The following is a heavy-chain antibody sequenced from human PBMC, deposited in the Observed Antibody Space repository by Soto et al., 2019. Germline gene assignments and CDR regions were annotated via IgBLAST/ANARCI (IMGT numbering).Heavy chain of an antibody. CDR2: ISYDGSNK. D-gene: IGHD1-1*01. CDR3: AREWTGSFDY. CDR1: GFTFSSYA. Sequence: LRLSCAASGFTFSSYAMHWVRQAPGKGLEWVAVISYDGSNKYYADSVKGRFTISRDNSKNTLYLQMNSLRAEDTAVYYCAREWTGSFDYWGQGTLVTVSS. V-gene: IGHV3-30-3*01. J-gene: IGHJ4*02.